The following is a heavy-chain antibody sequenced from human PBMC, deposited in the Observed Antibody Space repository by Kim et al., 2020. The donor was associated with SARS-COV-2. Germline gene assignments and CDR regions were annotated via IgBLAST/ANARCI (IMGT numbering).Heavy chain of an antibody. J-gene: IGHJ5*02. D-gene: IGHD1-26*01. CDR1: GYTFTSYD. V-gene: IGHV1-8*01. CDR2: LNPDSGNT. Sequence: ASVKVSCKASGYTFTSYDINWVRQATGQGLEWMGWLNPDSGNTGYAQKFKGRVTMTRNTSRSTAYMELSSLRSEDTAVYYCARSRLYGRGPYNWFDPWGQGTLVTVSS. CDR3: ARSRLYGRGPYNWFDP.